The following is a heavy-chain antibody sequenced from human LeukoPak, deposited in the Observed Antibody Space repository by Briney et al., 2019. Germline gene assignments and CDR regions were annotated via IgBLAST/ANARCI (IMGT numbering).Heavy chain of an antibody. J-gene: IGHJ4*02. V-gene: IGHV1-2*02. CDR2: INPNSGGT. D-gene: IGHD5-18*01. Sequence: ASVKVSRKASGYTFTGYYMHWVRQAPGQGLEWMGWINPNSGGTNYAQKFQGRVTMTRDTSISTAYMELSRLRSDDTAVYYCARSDTAMVTGFDYWGQGTLVTVSS. CDR3: ARSDTAMVTGFDY. CDR1: GYTFTGYY.